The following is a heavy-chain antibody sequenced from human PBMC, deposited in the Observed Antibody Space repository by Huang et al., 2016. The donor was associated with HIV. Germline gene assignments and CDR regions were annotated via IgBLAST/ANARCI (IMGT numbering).Heavy chain of an antibody. CDR2: ISGRGDYT. D-gene: IGHD6-19*01. J-gene: IGHJ4*02. CDR3: AKDLWYSSGWSFDY. V-gene: IGHV3-23*01. Sequence: EVQLLESGGGLLQPGRSLRLSCAVSGFTFSSYAMRWVRQAPGKGLEWVSSISGRGDYTYYADSVKGRFTVSRDNSKNTLYLQMNSLRAEDTALYYCAKDLWYSSGWSFDYWGQGTLVTVSS. CDR1: GFTFSSYA.